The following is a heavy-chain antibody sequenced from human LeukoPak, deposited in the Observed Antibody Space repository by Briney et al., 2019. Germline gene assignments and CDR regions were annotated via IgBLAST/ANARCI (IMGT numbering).Heavy chain of an antibody. CDR2: IISIFGTA. CDR1: GGTFSSYA. J-gene: IGHJ3*02. D-gene: IGHD2/OR15-2a*01. Sequence: GSSVKVSCKASGGTFSSYAISWVRQAPGQGLEWMGGIISIFGTANYAQKFQGRVTITADESTSTAYMELSSLRSEDTAVYYCARARSFDFEYCVLDFSAEEVCDAFDIWGQGTMVTVSS. V-gene: IGHV1-69*01. CDR3: ARARSFDFEYCVLDFSAEEVCDAFDI.